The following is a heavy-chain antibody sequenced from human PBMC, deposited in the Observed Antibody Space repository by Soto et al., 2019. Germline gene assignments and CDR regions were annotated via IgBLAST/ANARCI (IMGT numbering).Heavy chain of an antibody. J-gene: IGHJ4*02. CDR3: ARASYYYDSSGYYLYYFDY. V-gene: IGHV3-13*01. Sequence: EVQLVESGGGLVQPGGSLRLSCAASGFTFSSYDMHWVRQATGKGLEWVSAIGTAGDTYYPGSVKGRFTISRENAKNSLYLQMNSLRAGDTAVYYCARASYYYDSSGYYLYYFDYWGQGTLVTAS. D-gene: IGHD3-22*01. CDR1: GFTFSSYD. CDR2: IGTAGDT.